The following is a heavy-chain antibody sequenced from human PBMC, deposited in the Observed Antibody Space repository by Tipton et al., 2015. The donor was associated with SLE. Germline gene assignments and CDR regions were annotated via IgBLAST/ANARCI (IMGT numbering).Heavy chain of an antibody. CDR1: GYTFNIYG. CDR3: ARDPLSPLDPLHYYFDL. V-gene: IGHV1-18*01. Sequence: QVQLVQSGAEVKKPGASVKVSCKASGYTFNIYGINWVRQAPGQGLEWMGWISGYNGNTKYSQRLQGRVTMTTDTSTSSVYMELRSLRSDDTAVYYCARDPLSPLDPLHYYFDLWGQGTLVTVSS. J-gene: IGHJ4*02. CDR2: ISGYNGNT. D-gene: IGHD1-1*01.